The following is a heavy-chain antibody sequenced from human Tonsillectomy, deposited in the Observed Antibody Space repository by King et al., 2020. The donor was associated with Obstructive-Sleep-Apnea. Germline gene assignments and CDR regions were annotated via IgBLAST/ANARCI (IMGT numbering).Heavy chain of an antibody. V-gene: IGHV4-39*01. Sequence: LQLQESGPRLVKPSETLSLTCTVSGGSISSSSYYWGWIRQPPGKGLEWIGSIYYSGSTYYNPSLKSRVTISVDTSKNQFSLKLSSVTAADTAVYYCASQEDMATMNYWGQGTLVTVSS. J-gene: IGHJ4*02. CDR1: GGSISSSSYY. CDR3: ASQEDMATMNY. D-gene: IGHD5-24*01. CDR2: IYYSGST.